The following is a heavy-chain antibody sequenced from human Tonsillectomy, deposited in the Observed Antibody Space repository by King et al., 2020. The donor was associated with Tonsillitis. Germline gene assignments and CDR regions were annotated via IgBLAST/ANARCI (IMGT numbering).Heavy chain of an antibody. CDR3: VRHPRVNASSWFY. CDR2: ISTGGTYL. V-gene: IGHV3-21*01. J-gene: IGHJ4*02. CDR1: GFTFSDYN. D-gene: IGHD6-13*01. Sequence: VQLVESGGGLVKPGGSLRLSCAASGFTFSDYNMNWVRQIPGRGLEWVSSISTGGTYLYYADSLRGRFTISRDNAKNSLYLQMNSLRAEDTAIYFCVRHPRVNASSWFYWGRGTLVTVSS.